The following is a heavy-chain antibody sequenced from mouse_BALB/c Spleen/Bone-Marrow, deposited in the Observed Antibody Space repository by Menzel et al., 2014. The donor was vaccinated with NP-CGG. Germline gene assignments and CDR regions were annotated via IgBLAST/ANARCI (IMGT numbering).Heavy chain of an antibody. D-gene: IGHD2-3*01. J-gene: IGHJ4*01. Sequence: EVQLQQSGAELVKPGASVKLSCTASGFNIKDTYMHWVKQRPEQGLEWIGRIDPANGNTKYDPKFQGKATITADTSSNTAYLQRSSLTSDDTAVCYCARGLLLPTPYCYAMVYWGQGTSVTVSS. CDR1: GFNIKDTY. CDR3: ARGLLLPTPYCYAMVY. V-gene: IGHV14-3*02. CDR2: IDPANGNT.